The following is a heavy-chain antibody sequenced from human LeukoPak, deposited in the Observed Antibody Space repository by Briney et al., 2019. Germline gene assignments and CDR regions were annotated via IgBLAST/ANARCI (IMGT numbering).Heavy chain of an antibody. J-gene: IGHJ4*02. CDR1: GFSFDSYA. D-gene: IGHD7-27*01. CDR3: VKQDWGSQPAGYYFDD. V-gene: IGHV3-64D*08. Sequence: PGGSLRLSCSASGFSFDSYAMHWVHQAPGKGLEYVSSISYNADRTYYADSVKGRSTISRDNSKNTLYLQMSSLRAEDTAVYYCVKQDWGSQPAGYYFDDWGQGTLVVVSS. CDR2: ISYNADRT.